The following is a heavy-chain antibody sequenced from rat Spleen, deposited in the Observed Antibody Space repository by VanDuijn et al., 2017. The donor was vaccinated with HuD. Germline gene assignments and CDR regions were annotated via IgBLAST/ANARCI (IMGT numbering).Heavy chain of an antibody. CDR2: FSYDGSTT. CDR1: GLSFSNYD. D-gene: IGHD1-2*01. V-gene: IGHV5-29*01. Sequence: EVQLVESGGGLVQPGRSMKLSCAASGLSFSNYDMAWVRQAPTEGLEWVATFSYDGSTTYYRDSVKGRFIISRDNAKSTLYLQMNSLRSEDTATYYCTTSIAATTYWGQGVMVTVSS. CDR3: TTSIAATTY. J-gene: IGHJ2*01.